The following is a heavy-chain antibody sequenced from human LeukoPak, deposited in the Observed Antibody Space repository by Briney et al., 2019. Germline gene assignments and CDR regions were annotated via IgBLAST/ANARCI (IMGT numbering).Heavy chain of an antibody. CDR3: ARDCGSGARRTYGMDV. Sequence: GGSLRLSCAASGFTFSSYSINWVRQAPGKGLEWVSPSSSSSSYIYYADSVKGRFTISRDNAKNSLYLQMNSLRAEDTAVYYCARDCGSGARRTYGMDVWGQGTTVTVSS. D-gene: IGHD4/OR15-4a*01. V-gene: IGHV3-21*01. CDR2: SSSSSSYI. CDR1: GFTFSSYS. J-gene: IGHJ6*02.